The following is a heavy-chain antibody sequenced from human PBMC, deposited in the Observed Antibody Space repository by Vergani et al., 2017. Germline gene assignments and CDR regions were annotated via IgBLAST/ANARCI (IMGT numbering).Heavy chain of an antibody. CDR2: ISGSGGST. CDR3: AKGWKERWLQLLSWFDY. Sequence: EVQLLESGGGLVQPGGSLRLSCAASGFTFSSYAMSWVRQAPGKGLEWVSAISGSGGSTYYADSVKGRFTISRDNSKNTLYLHMNSLRAEDTAVYYCAKGWKERWLQLLSWFDYWGQGTLVTVSS. CDR1: GFTFSSYA. V-gene: IGHV3-23*01. J-gene: IGHJ4*02. D-gene: IGHD5-24*01.